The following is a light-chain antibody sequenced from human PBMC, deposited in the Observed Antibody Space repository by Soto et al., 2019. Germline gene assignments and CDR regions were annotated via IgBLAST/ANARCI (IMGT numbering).Light chain of an antibody. CDR3: QQYNNWAT. J-gene: IGKJ1*01. Sequence: EMVMTQSPATLSVSPGERATLSCRASQSVSSNLAWYQQRPGQAPRLLIFGASTRATGVPARFSGSGSGTEFTLTISSLQSEDFAVYYCQQYNNWATFGQGTK. CDR2: GAS. V-gene: IGKV3-15*01. CDR1: QSVSSN.